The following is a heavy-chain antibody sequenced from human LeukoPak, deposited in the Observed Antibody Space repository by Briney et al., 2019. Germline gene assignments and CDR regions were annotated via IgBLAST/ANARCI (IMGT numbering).Heavy chain of an antibody. CDR2: ISYDGGNK. CDR3: ARDPPFSSGWSQNHFDY. V-gene: IGHV3-30*04. Sequence: GGSLRLSCAPSGFTFDDFAMHWVRQAPGKGLGWVALISYDGGNKNYADSVKGRFTISRDNSKNTLYLHMNSLRPEDTAVYYCARDPPFSSGWSQNHFDYWGQGTLVTVSS. D-gene: IGHD6-19*01. J-gene: IGHJ4*02. CDR1: GFTFDDFA.